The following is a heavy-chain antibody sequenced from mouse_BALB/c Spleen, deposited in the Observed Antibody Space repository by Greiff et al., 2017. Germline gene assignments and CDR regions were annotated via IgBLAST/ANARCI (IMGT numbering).Heavy chain of an antibody. Sequence: VQLQQSGAELAKPGASVTMSCKASGYTFTSYWMHWVKQRPGQGLEWIGYINPSTGYTEYNQKFKDKATLTADKSSSTAYMQLSSLTSEDSAVYYCAREAALDYWGQGTTLTVSS. CDR3: AREAALDY. J-gene: IGHJ2*01. CDR2: INPSTGYT. CDR1: GYTFTSYW. V-gene: IGHV1-7*01.